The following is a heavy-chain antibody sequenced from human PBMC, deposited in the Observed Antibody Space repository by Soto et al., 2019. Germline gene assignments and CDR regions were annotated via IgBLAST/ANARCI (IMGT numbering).Heavy chain of an antibody. CDR2: ISSSSSYI. V-gene: IGHV3-21*01. CDR1: GFTFSSYS. CDR3: ARAGFWSGFLYYYYYMDV. J-gene: IGHJ6*03. Sequence: GGSLRLSCAASGFTFSSYSMNWVRQAPGKGLEWVSSISSSSSYIYYADSVKGRFTISRVNAKNSLYLQMNSLRAEDTAVYYCARAGFWSGFLYYYYYMDVWGKGTTVTVSS. D-gene: IGHD3-3*01.